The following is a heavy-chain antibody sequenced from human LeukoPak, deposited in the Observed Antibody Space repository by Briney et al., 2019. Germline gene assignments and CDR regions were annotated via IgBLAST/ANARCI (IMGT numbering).Heavy chain of an antibody. CDR2: ISYDGSNK. D-gene: IGHD2-21*02. CDR3: ARGYCSGDCFTLFDY. V-gene: IGHV3-30*03. J-gene: IGHJ4*02. CDR1: GFTFSNYG. Sequence: GGSLRLSCAASGFTFSNYGMHWVRQAPGKGLEWVSFISYDGSNKFYADSVKGRFTISRDNSKNTLYLEMNSLRAEDTAVYYCARGYCSGDCFTLFDYWGQGTLVTVSS.